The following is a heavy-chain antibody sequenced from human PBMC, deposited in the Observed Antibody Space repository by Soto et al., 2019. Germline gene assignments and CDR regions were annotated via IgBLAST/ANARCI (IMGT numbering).Heavy chain of an antibody. CDR2: IIPIPGTA. CDR3: ARSQGSSTSLEIYYYYYYGMDV. J-gene: IGHJ6*02. Sequence: VQLVQSGAEVKKPGSSVKVSCKASGGTFGSYAISWVRQAPGQGLEWMGGIIPIPGTANYAQKFQGRVTIAADEYTSTAYMELSSLRSEDTAVYYCARSQGSSTSLEIYYYYYYGMDVWGQGTTVTVSS. D-gene: IGHD2-2*01. V-gene: IGHV1-69*01. CDR1: GGTFGSYA.